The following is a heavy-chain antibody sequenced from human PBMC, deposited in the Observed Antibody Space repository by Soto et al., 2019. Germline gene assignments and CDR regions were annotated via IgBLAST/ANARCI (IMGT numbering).Heavy chain of an antibody. V-gene: IGHV4-31*03. CDR1: GGSISSGGYY. CDR2: IYYSGST. D-gene: IGHD3-16*01. J-gene: IGHJ3*02. Sequence: PSETLSLTCTVSGGSISSGGYYWSWIRQHPGKGLEWIGYIYYSGSTYYNPSLKSRVTISVDTSKNQFSLKLSSVTAADMAVYYCASWSRGGDDAFDNWGQVTMFTVSS. CDR3: ASWSRGGDDAFDN.